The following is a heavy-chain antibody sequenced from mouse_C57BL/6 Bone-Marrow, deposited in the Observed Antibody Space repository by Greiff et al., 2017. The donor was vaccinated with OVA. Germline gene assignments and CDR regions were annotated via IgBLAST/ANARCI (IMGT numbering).Heavy chain of an antibody. Sequence: EVQLVESGPELVKPGASVKIPCKASGYTFTDYNMDWVKQSHGKSLEWIGDINPNNGGTIYNQKFKGKATLTVDKSSSTAYMELRSLTSEDTAVYYCARKGKLVPSYFDDWGQGTTLTVSS. CDR1: GYTFTDYN. J-gene: IGHJ2*01. CDR3: ARKGKLVPSYFDD. D-gene: IGHD4-1*01. V-gene: IGHV1-18*01. CDR2: INPNNGGT.